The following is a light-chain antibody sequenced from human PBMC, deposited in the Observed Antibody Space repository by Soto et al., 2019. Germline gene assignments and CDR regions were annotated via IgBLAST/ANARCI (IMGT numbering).Light chain of an antibody. CDR2: EVS. CDR3: SSYAGSRPMI. Sequence: QSALTQPASVSGSPGQSITISCTGTSNDVGGYNYVSWYQQHPGKAPKLMIYEVSNRPSGVSHRFSGSKSGNTASLTISGLQAEDEADYYCSSYAGSRPMIFGGGTKLNVL. J-gene: IGLJ2*01. V-gene: IGLV2-14*01. CDR1: SNDVGGYNY.